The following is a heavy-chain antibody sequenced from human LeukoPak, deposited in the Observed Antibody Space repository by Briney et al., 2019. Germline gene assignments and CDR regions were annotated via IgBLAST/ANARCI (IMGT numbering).Heavy chain of an antibody. CDR2: ISAYNGNT. V-gene: IGHV1-18*01. J-gene: IGHJ6*02. CDR3: ARASSSTRETYYYYGMDV. Sequence: ASVKVSCKASGYTFTSYGVSWVRQAPGQGLEWMGWISAYNGNTNYAQKFQGRVTITRDTSASTAYMELSSLRSEDTAVYYCARASSSTRETYYYYGMDVWGQGTTVTVSS. D-gene: IGHD2-2*01. CDR1: GYTFTSYG.